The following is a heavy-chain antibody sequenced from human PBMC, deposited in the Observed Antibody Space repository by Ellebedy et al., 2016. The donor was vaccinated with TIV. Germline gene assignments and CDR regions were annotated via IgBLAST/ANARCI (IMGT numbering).Heavy chain of an antibody. CDR1: GFTFSSYS. D-gene: IGHD3-10*01. Sequence: GGSLRLXXPASGFTFSSYSMNWGRQAPGKGLEWVSYISSSSSTIYYADSVKGRFTISRDNAKNSLYLQMNSLRDEDTAVYYCARVPGSFSLNWFDPWGQGTLVTVSS. CDR3: ARVPGSFSLNWFDP. V-gene: IGHV3-48*02. CDR2: ISSSSSTI. J-gene: IGHJ5*02.